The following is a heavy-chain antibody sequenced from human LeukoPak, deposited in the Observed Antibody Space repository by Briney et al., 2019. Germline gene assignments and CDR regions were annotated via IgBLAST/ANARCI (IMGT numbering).Heavy chain of an antibody. V-gene: IGHV4-4*09. D-gene: IGHD3/OR15-3a*01. Sequence: SETLSLTCTVSGGSISSYYWSWIRQPPGKGLEWIGYIYTSGSTNYNPSLKSRVTISVDTSKNQFSLKLSSVTAADTAVYYCARSARGGWTDFDYWGQGTLVTVSS. J-gene: IGHJ4*02. CDR2: IYTSGST. CDR1: GGSISSYY. CDR3: ARSARGGWTDFDY.